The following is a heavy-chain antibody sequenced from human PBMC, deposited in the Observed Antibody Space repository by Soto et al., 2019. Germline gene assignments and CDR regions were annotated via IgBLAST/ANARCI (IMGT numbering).Heavy chain of an antibody. CDR3: ARDRHCSGGSCYPNYFDY. V-gene: IGHV3-66*01. Sequence: GGSLRLSCAASGFTVSSNYMSWVRQAPGKGLEWVSVIYSGGSTYYADSVKGRFTISRDNSKNTLYLQMNSLRAEDTAVYYCARDRHCSGGSCYPNYFDYWGQGTLVTVSS. J-gene: IGHJ4*02. D-gene: IGHD2-15*01. CDR1: GFTVSSNY. CDR2: IYSGGST.